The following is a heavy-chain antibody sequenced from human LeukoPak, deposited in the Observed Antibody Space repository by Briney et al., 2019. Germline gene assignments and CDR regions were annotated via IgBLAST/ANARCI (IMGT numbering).Heavy chain of an antibody. CDR2: ISWNSGSI. Sequence: GRSLSLSCAASGFTFDDYAMHWVRQAPGKGLEWVSGISWNSGSIGYADSVKGRFTISRDNAKNSLYLQMNSLRAEDMALYYCAKDSSGSYYGPGRFFDYWGQGTLVTVSS. V-gene: IGHV3-9*03. J-gene: IGHJ4*02. CDR3: AKDSSGSYYGPGRFFDY. D-gene: IGHD1-26*01. CDR1: GFTFDDYA.